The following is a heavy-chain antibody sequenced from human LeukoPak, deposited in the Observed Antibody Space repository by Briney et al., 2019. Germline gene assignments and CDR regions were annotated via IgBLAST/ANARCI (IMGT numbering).Heavy chain of an antibody. CDR3: AKDDDDGDHVVVDH. V-gene: IGHV3-23*01. Sequence: PGRSLRLSCTASGFTFGDYAMSWVRQAPGKGLEWVSLISGSGGSTYYADSVKGRFTVSRDNSKNTEYLQMNSLRAEDTAIYYCAKDDDDGDHVVVDHWGQGTLVTVSS. D-gene: IGHD4-17*01. J-gene: IGHJ4*02. CDR1: GFTFGDYA. CDR2: ISGSGGST.